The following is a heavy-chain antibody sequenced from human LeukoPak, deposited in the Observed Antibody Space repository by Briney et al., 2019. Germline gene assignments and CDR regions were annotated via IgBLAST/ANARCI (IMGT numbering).Heavy chain of an antibody. CDR3: ARERITMVRGDSWFDP. D-gene: IGHD3-10*01. J-gene: IGHJ5*02. CDR2: IYYSGST. V-gene: IGHV4-59*01. CDR1: GGSNSSYY. Sequence: SETLSLTCTVSGGSNSSYYWSWIRQPPGKGLEWIGYIYYSGSTNYNPSLKGRVTISVDTSKNQFSLKLSSVTAADTAVYYCARERITMVRGDSWFDPWGQGTLVTVSS.